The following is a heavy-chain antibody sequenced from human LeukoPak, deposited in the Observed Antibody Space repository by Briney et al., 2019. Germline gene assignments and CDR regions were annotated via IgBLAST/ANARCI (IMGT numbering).Heavy chain of an antibody. J-gene: IGHJ6*03. CDR2: IHYSGST. CDR1: GGSISSYY. D-gene: IGHD4-17*01. Sequence: SPSGTLSLTCTVSGGSISSYYWSWIRQPPGKGLEWIGYIHYSGSTHYNPSLKSRVTISVDTSKNQFSLKLSSVTAADTAVYYCASGPYDYGDYQGYYYYYMDVWGKGTTVTISS. CDR3: ASGPYDYGDYQGYYYYYMDV. V-gene: IGHV4-59*08.